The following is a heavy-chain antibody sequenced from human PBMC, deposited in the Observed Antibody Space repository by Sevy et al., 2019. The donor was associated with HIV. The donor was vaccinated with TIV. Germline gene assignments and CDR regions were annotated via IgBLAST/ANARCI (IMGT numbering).Heavy chain of an antibody. CDR3: AGIGGIVVAGEFDY. Sequence: GGSLRLSCAASGFTFSSYAMHWVRQAPGKGLEWVSVISYGGSNKYYADSVKGRFTISRDNSKNTLYLQMNSLRAEDKAVYYCAGIGGIVVAGEFDYWGQGTLVTVSS. J-gene: IGHJ4*02. CDR1: GFTFSSYA. D-gene: IGHD6-19*01. V-gene: IGHV3-30-3*01. CDR2: ISYGGSNK.